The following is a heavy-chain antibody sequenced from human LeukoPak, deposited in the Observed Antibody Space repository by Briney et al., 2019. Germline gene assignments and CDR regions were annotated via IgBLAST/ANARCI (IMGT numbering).Heavy chain of an antibody. CDR1: GFTFSSYS. CDR3: ATERIIAAVIY. D-gene: IGHD6-13*01. CDR2: ISSSSSSYI. J-gene: IGHJ4*02. Sequence: GGSLRLSCAASGFTFSSYSMNWVRQAPGKGLEWVSSISSSSSSYIYYADSVKGRFTISRDNAKNSLYLQMNSLRAEDTAVYYCATERIIAAVIYWGQGTLVTVSS. V-gene: IGHV3-21*01.